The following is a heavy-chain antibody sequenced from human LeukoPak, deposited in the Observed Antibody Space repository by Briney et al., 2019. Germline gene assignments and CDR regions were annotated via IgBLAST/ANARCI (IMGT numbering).Heavy chain of an antibody. CDR3: ARDLIYYDSSGYHNDAFDI. Sequence: SETLSLSCTVSGGSISGYYWTWIRQPPGKGLEWIGYIYYSGSTNYNPSLKSRVTISVDTSKNQLSLRLSSVTAADTAVYYCARDLIYYDSSGYHNDAFDIWGQGTMVTVSS. CDR1: GGSISGYY. CDR2: IYYSGST. D-gene: IGHD3-22*01. V-gene: IGHV4-59*01. J-gene: IGHJ3*02.